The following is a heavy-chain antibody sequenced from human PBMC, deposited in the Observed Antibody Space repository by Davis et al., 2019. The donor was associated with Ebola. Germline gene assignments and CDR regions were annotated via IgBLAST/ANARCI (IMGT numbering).Heavy chain of an antibody. V-gene: IGHV1-2*02. CDR2: INPNSGGT. J-gene: IGHJ4*02. Sequence: ASVKVSCKASGYTFTGYYMHWVRQAPGQGLEWMGWINPNSGGTNYAQKFQGRVTMTRDTSISTAYMELSRLRSEDTAVYYCASEMDCSSTSCYSYWGQGTLVTVSS. CDR3: ASEMDCSSTSCYSY. CDR1: GYTFTGYY. D-gene: IGHD2-2*02.